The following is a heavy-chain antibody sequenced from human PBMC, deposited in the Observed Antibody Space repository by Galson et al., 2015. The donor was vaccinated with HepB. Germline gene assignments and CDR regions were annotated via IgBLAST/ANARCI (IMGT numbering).Heavy chain of an antibody. CDR2: ISGSGGST. D-gene: IGHD3-22*01. CDR3: AKDRGGYYDSSGYYQHYFDY. Sequence: SLRLSCAASGFTFSSYAMSWVRQAPGKGLEWVSAISGSGGSTYYADSVKGRFTISRDNSKNTLYLQMNSLRAEDTAVYYCAKDRGGYYDSSGYYQHYFDYWGQGTLVTVSS. J-gene: IGHJ4*02. V-gene: IGHV3-23*01. CDR1: GFTFSSYA.